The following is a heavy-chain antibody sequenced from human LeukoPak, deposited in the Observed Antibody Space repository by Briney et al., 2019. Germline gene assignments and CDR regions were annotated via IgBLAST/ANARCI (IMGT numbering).Heavy chain of an antibody. V-gene: IGHV3-48*01. CDR1: GFTFSSYE. J-gene: IGHJ4*02. CDR3: ARALVARPEGVDYFDY. Sequence: GGSLRLSCAASGFTFSSYEMNWVRQAPGKGLEWVSYISSSSSTIYYADSVKGRFTISRDNAKNSLYLQMNSLRAEDTAVYYCARALVARPEGVDYFDYWGQGTLVTVSS. D-gene: IGHD2-21*01. CDR2: ISSSSSTI.